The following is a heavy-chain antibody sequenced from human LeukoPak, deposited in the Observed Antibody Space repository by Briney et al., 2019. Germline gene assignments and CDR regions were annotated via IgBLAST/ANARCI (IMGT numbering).Heavy chain of an antibody. D-gene: IGHD5-18*01. CDR1: GFTFSSYS. Sequence: PGGSLRLSCAASGFTFSSYSLNWVRQAPGKGLEWVSSISSSSSYIYYADSVKGRFTISRDNAKNSLYLQMNSLRAEDTAVYYCARADWDTAMIDYWGQGTLVTVSS. CDR2: ISSSSSYI. J-gene: IGHJ4*02. V-gene: IGHV3-21*01. CDR3: ARADWDTAMIDY.